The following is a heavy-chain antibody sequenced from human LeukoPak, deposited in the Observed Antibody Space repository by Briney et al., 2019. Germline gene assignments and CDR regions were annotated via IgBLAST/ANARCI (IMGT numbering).Heavy chain of an antibody. V-gene: IGHV1-69*05. CDR2: IIPIFGTA. Sequence: ASVTVSCKASGGTFSSYAISWVRQAPGQGLEWMGGIIPIFGTANYAQKFQGRVTITTDESTSTAYMELSSLRSEDTAVYYCARGVSSSSNGYFDYWGQGTLVTVSS. CDR1: GGTFSSYA. J-gene: IGHJ4*02. CDR3: ARGVSSSSNGYFDY. D-gene: IGHD6-6*01.